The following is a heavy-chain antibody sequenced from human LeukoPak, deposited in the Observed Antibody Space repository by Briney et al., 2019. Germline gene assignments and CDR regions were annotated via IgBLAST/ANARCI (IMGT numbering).Heavy chain of an antibody. CDR3: AKDLAYDSSGYNYYYYYGMDV. CDR1: GFTFISYG. D-gene: IGHD3-22*01. J-gene: IGHJ6*02. Sequence: GGSLRLSCAASGFTFISYGMHWVRQAPGKGLEWVAVISYDASNKYYADSVKGRFTISGDNSKNTLYLQMNSLRAEDTAVYYCAKDLAYDSSGYNYYYYYGMDVWGQGTTVTVSS. CDR2: ISYDASNK. V-gene: IGHV3-30*18.